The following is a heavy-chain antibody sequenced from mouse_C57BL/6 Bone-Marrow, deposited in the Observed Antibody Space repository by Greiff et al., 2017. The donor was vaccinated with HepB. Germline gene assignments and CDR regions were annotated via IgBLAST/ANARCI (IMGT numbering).Heavy chain of an antibody. V-gene: IGHV1-50*01. CDR3: ASRAFLLSVFPY. Sequence: QVQLKQPGAELVKPGASVKLSCKASGYTFTSYWMQWVKQRPGQGLEWIGEIDPSDSYTNYNQKFKGKATLTVDTSSSTAYMQLSSLTSEDSAVYYCASRAFLLSVFPYDGQGTRVTVSA. CDR2: IDPSDSYT. CDR1: GYTFTSYW. J-gene: IGHJ3*01. D-gene: IGHD3-1*01.